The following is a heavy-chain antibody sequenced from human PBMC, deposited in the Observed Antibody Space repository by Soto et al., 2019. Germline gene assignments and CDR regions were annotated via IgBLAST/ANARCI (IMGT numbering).Heavy chain of an antibody. Sequence: QVQLVQSGAEVKKPGASVKVSCKASGYTFTSYYVHWVRQAPGQGLEWMGIINPNVSSTNYAQKPQGRVTMNRDTSTSSAYMVVSSLKSEDTAISYCACKLAPGDVWCEGALVPVSS. CDR1: GYTFTSYY. J-gene: IGHJ4*02. CDR3: ACKLAPGDV. D-gene: IGHD1-1*01. V-gene: IGHV1-46*01. CDR2: INPNVSST.